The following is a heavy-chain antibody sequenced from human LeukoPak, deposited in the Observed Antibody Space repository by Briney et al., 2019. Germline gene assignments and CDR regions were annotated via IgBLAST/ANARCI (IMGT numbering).Heavy chain of an antibody. D-gene: IGHD5-12*01. V-gene: IGHV3-72*01. Sequence: GGSLRLSCAASGFTFSDHYMDWVRQAPGKGLEWVGRTRNKANSYTTEYAASVKGRFTISRDDSKNSLDLQMNSLKTEDTAVYYCARYSGYDSPFDYWGQGTLVTVSS. CDR2: TRNKANSYTT. CDR3: ARYSGYDSPFDY. CDR1: GFTFSDHY. J-gene: IGHJ4*02.